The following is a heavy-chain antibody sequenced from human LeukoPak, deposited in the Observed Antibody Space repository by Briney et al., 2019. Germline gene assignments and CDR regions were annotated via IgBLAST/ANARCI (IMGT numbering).Heavy chain of an antibody. CDR1: GFTFSSYR. V-gene: IGHV3-21*01. J-gene: IGHJ4*02. CDR2: ISSSSSYI. Sequence: GGSLRLSCAASGFTFSSYRMNWVRQAPGKGLEWASSISSSSSYIYYADSVKGRFTIYRDNAKNSLYLQMNSLRAEDTAVYYCARDSRLGVNFDYWGQGTLVTVSS. CDR3: ARDSRLGVNFDY. D-gene: IGHD2-8*02.